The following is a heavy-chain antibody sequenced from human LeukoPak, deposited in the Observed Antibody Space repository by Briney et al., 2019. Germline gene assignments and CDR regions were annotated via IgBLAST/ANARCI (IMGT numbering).Heavy chain of an antibody. Sequence: GGPRKLSCAASGFTFSTYPMHWSRKAQAKGLEGVAFISYDGSNKYYADSVKGRFTISRDNSKNTLYLQMNSLRAEDTAVYYCARDLAAAGKGGNFQHWGQGTLVTVSS. CDR2: ISYDGSNK. CDR3: ARDLAAAGKGGNFQH. D-gene: IGHD6-13*01. CDR1: GFTFSTYP. V-gene: IGHV3-30-3*01. J-gene: IGHJ1*01.